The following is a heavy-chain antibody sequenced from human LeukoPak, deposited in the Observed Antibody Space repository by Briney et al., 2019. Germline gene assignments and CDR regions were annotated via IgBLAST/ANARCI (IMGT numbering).Heavy chain of an antibody. CDR2: ISYDGSNK. D-gene: IGHD3-10*01. CDR1: GFTFSSYW. J-gene: IGHJ4*02. Sequence: PGGSLRLSCAASGFTFSSYWMSWVRQAPGKGLEWVAVISYDGSNKYYADSVKGRFTISRDNSKNTLYLQMNSLRAEDTAVYYCARDLVGGLWFGDLGCFDYWGQGTLVTVSS. V-gene: IGHV3-30-3*01. CDR3: ARDLVGGLWFGDLGCFDY.